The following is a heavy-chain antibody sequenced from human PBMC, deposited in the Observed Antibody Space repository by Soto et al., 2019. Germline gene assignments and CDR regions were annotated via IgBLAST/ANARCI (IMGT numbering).Heavy chain of an antibody. J-gene: IGHJ6*02. Sequence: QVHLVQSGAEVKKPGSSVKVSCKASGDTFSSFAISWVRQAPGQGLEWMGGIIPIFRTPKYGQKFQGRATLTXDXSTSTAYMELSSLRSEDTAVYYCARDKDREQLGGNYYYALDVWGQGTTVIVSS. V-gene: IGHV1-69*05. CDR3: ARDKDREQLGGNYYYALDV. CDR1: GDTFSSFA. CDR2: IIPIFRTP. D-gene: IGHD1-1*01.